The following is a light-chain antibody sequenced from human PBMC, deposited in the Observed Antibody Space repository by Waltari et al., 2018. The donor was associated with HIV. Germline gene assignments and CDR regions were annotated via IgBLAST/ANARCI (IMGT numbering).Light chain of an antibody. CDR1: SSHIGSDA. V-gene: IGLV1-44*01. J-gene: IGLJ3*02. Sequence: QSVLTQPPSAPGTPGQRITVSCSGSSSHIGSDAVYWYQQLPGPAPKLLIYNNFQRPSGVPDRLSGSKSGASASLAISGLQSEDEAVYFCATWDRRLNGWVFGGGTKVTVL. CDR2: NNF. CDR3: ATWDRRLNGWV.